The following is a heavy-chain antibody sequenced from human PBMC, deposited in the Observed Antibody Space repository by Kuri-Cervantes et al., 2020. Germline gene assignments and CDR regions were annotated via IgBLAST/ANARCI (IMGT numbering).Heavy chain of an antibody. Sequence: SETLSLTCTVSGYSISSGYYWGWIWQPPGKGLEWIGSIYHSGSTYYNPSLKSRVTISVDTSKNQFSLKLSSVTAADTAVYYCARARGDYYFDYWGQGTLVTVSS. CDR3: ARARGDYYFDY. V-gene: IGHV4-38-2*02. CDR1: GYSISSGYY. J-gene: IGHJ4*02. CDR2: IYHSGST. D-gene: IGHD2-21*02.